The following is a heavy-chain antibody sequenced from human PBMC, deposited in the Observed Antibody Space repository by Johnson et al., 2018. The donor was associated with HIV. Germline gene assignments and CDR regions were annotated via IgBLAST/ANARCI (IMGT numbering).Heavy chain of an antibody. Sequence: QVLLVESGGGLVQPGGSLRLSCEVSGFTISTFWMHWVRQVPGKGLMWVSGISSNGGSTYYAHSVKGRFTISRDNSKNTLYLQMNSLRTEDTAVYYCARVRGGTGHGAFDIWGQGTMVTVSS. V-gene: IGHV3-64*04. CDR1: GFTISTFW. CDR2: ISSNGGST. J-gene: IGHJ3*02. CDR3: ARVRGGTGHGAFDI.